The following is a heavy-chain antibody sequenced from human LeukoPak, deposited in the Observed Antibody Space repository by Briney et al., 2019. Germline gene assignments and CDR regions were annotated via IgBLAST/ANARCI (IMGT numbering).Heavy chain of an antibody. Sequence: PGGSLRLSCAASGFTFSSYAMSWVRQAPGKGLEWVSAISGSGGSTYYADSVKGRFTISRDNAKNSLYLQMNSLRAEDTAVYYCARMLDFWSGPDYWGQGTLVTVSS. J-gene: IGHJ4*02. V-gene: IGHV3-23*01. D-gene: IGHD3-3*01. CDR1: GFTFSSYA. CDR2: ISGSGGST. CDR3: ARMLDFWSGPDY.